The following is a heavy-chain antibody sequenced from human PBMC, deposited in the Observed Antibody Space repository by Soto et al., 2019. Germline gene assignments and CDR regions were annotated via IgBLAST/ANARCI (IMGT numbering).Heavy chain of an antibody. CDR2: INHSGST. CDR1: GGSFSGYY. Sequence: SETLSLTCAVYGGSFSGYYWSWIRQPPGKGLEWIGEINHSGSTNYNPSLKSRVTISVDTSKKQFSLKLSSVTAADTAVYYCARGFDILTGYYRAHYYYGMDVWGQGTTVT. J-gene: IGHJ6*02. D-gene: IGHD3-9*01. CDR3: ARGFDILTGYYRAHYYYGMDV. V-gene: IGHV4-34*01.